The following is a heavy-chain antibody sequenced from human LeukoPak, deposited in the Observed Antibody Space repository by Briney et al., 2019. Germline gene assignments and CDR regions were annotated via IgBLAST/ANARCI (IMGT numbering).Heavy chain of an antibody. J-gene: IGHJ4*02. D-gene: IGHD3-10*01. CDR2: IYYSGST. Sequence: SETLSLTCTVSGGSISSYYWSWIRQTPGKGLEWSGYIYYSGSTNYNPSLKSRVTISVDTSKNQFSLKLSSVTAADTAVYYCARGRRDYYGSGSYSTFDYWGQGTLVTVPS. CDR3: ARGRRDYYGSGSYSTFDY. CDR1: GGSISSYY. V-gene: IGHV4-59*12.